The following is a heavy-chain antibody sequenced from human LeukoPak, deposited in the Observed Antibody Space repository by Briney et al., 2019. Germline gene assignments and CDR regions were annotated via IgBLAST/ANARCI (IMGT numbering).Heavy chain of an antibody. CDR3: ASGSIASLVY. D-gene: IGHD6-6*01. Sequence: SETLSLTCTVSVGFISSYYWSWIRQPAGKGLEWIGRIYTSGSTNYNPSLKSRVTMSVDTSKNQFSLKPSSVTAADTAVYYCASGSIASLVYWGQGTLVTVSS. CDR1: VGFISSYY. J-gene: IGHJ4*02. CDR2: IYTSGST. V-gene: IGHV4-4*07.